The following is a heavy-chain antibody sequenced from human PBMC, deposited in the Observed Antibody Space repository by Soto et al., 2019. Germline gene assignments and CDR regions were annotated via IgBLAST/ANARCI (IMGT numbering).Heavy chain of an antibody. CDR2: FDPEDGET. Sequence: QVQLVQSGAEVKKPGASVKVSCKVSGYTLTELSMHWVRQAPGKGLEWIGGFDPEDGETLYSQKFQGRVTMTEDTSTYTAYKELSSLRSENTAVYYCATGEAVAPRNYYFDSWGQGTLVTVSS. CDR1: GYTLTELS. J-gene: IGHJ4*02. V-gene: IGHV1-24*01. D-gene: IGHD6-19*01. CDR3: ATGEAVAPRNYYFDS.